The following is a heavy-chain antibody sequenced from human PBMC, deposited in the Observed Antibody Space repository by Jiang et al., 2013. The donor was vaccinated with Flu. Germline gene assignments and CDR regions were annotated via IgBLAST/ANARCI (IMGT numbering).Heavy chain of an antibody. D-gene: IGHD3-3*01. V-gene: IGHV3-7*01. Sequence: SGFTFSNYWMSWVRQAPGTGLEYVASIKEDGSEKSYVDSVKGRFTISRDNAKNSLYLQMNDLRADDTAVYYCVPPMRGNYKFDSWGQGTLVTVSS. J-gene: IGHJ4*02. CDR3: VPPMRGNYKFDS. CDR2: IKEDGSEK. CDR1: GFTFSNYW.